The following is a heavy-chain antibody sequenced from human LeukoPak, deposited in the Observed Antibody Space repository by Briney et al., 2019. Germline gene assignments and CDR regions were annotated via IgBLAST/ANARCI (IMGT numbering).Heavy chain of an antibody. D-gene: IGHD3-22*01. J-gene: IGHJ4*02. CDR1: GFTFSTYT. V-gene: IGHV3-21*01. Sequence: GGSLRLSCAASGFTFSTYTMNWVRQAPGKGLEWVSSISSSSSYIYYADSVKGRFTISRDNAKNSLYPQMNSLRAEDTAVYYCARKPYDSSGYSYDWGQGTLVTVSS. CDR3: ARKPYDSSGYSYD. CDR2: ISSSSSYI.